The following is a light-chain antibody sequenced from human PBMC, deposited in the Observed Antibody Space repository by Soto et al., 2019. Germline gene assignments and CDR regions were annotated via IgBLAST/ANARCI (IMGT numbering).Light chain of an antibody. Sequence: DIVMTQSPDSLAVSLGERATINCKSSQSVLYSSNNKNYLAWYQQKPGQPPKLLIYWASTRESGVPDRLSGSGSGTDFTLTNSSLQAEDVAVYYCQQYYSTPWTFGQGTKVEIK. V-gene: IGKV4-1*01. CDR3: QQYYSTPWT. CDR1: QSVLYSSNNKNY. J-gene: IGKJ1*01. CDR2: WAS.